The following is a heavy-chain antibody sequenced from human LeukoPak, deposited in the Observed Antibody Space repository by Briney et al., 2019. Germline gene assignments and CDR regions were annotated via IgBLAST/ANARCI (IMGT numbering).Heavy chain of an antibody. V-gene: IGHV3-33*01. Sequence: PGGSLRLSCAASGFTFSSYGMHWVRQAPGKGLEWVAVIWYDGSKKYYADSVKGRFTISRDNSKNTLYLQMNSLRAEDTAVYDCAREPGDTDYYGSGSYAFDIWGQGTMVTVSS. J-gene: IGHJ3*02. D-gene: IGHD3-10*01. CDR3: AREPGDTDYYGSGSYAFDI. CDR1: GFTFSSYG. CDR2: IWYDGSKK.